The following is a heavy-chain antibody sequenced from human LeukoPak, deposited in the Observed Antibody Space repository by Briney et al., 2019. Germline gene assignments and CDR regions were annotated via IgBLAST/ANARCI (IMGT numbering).Heavy chain of an antibody. Sequence: ASVKVSCRASGYTFTSYYMHWVRQAPGQGLEWMGIINPSGGSTSYAQKFQGRVTMTRDMSTSTVYMELSSLRSEDTAVYYCARESAPSDYDYVWGSYPPGYFDYWGQGTLVTVSS. CDR1: GYTFTSYY. CDR3: ARESAPSDYDYVWGSYPPGYFDY. V-gene: IGHV1-46*01. CDR2: INPSGGST. J-gene: IGHJ4*02. D-gene: IGHD3-16*02.